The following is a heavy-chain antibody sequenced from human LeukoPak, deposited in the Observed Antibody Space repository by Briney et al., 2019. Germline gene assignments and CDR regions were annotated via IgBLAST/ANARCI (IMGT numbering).Heavy chain of an antibody. J-gene: IGHJ4*02. CDR2: IYYSGST. D-gene: IGHD1-26*01. V-gene: IGHV4-39*01. CDR3: ARHYLGGNYPDYFNH. Sequence: PSETLSLTCTVSGGSISSSSYHWGWIRQPPGKGLDWIGSIYYSGSTYYNPSLKSRVTISIDTSKNQFSLNLNSVTAADTALYSCARHYLGGNYPDYFNHWGQGTLVTVSS. CDR1: GGSISSSSYH.